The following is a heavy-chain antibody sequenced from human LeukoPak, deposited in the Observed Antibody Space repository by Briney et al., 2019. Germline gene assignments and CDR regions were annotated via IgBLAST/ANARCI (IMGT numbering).Heavy chain of an antibody. CDR3: AAMDNSAY. CDR1: GFTFSSYA. Sequence: PGGSLRLSCAASGFTFSSYAMHWFRQAPGKGLEWVALIWYDGSSKYYADSVKGRFTISSDNSKNTLYLQMNSLRVEDTAVYYCAAMDNSAYWGQGTLVTVSS. CDR2: IWYDGSSK. D-gene: IGHD5-24*01. J-gene: IGHJ4*02. V-gene: IGHV3-33*01.